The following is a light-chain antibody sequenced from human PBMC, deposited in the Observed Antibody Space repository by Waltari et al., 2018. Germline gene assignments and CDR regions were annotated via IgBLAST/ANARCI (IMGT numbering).Light chain of an antibody. CDR1: SSNIGSTT. V-gene: IGLV1-44*01. CDR3: AAWDDSLNGPV. CDR2: SNN. Sequence: QSVLTQPPSASGTPGQRVTISSSGSSSNIGSTTVNWYQQPPGPAPKLLIYSNNPRPSGVPDRFSGSKSGTSASLAISGLQSKDEADYYCAAWDDSLNGPVFGGGTKLTVL. J-gene: IGLJ3*02.